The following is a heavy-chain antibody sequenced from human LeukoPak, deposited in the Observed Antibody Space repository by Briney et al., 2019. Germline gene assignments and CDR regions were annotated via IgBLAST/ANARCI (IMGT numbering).Heavy chain of an antibody. D-gene: IGHD2-2*01. Sequence: SETLSLTCAVYGGSFSGYYWSWIRQPPGKGLEWIGEINHSGSTNYNPSLKSRVTISVDRSKNQFSLKLSSVTAADTAVYYCARGHHCSSTSCYRGGYYYYMDVWGKGTTVTVSS. CDR3: ARGHHCSSTSCYRGGYYYYMDV. V-gene: IGHV4-34*01. CDR1: GGSFSGYY. CDR2: INHSGST. J-gene: IGHJ6*03.